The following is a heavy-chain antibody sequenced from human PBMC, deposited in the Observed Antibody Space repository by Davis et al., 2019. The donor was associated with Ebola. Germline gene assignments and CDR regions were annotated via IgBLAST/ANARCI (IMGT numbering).Heavy chain of an antibody. D-gene: IGHD3-10*01. J-gene: IGHJ6*02. V-gene: IGHV4-39*01. CDR3: ARQPKYYGAGRNEYYNYVMDV. CDR2: IRSSGST. Sequence: PSETLSLTCTVSGGSISSSYHWGWIRQSPGKGLEWIGSIRSSGSTYYNPSLKSRVTMSVDTSNNQFSLRLSSVTAADTAVYYCARQPKYYGAGRNEYYNYVMDVWGQGTTVTVSS. CDR1: GGSISSSYH.